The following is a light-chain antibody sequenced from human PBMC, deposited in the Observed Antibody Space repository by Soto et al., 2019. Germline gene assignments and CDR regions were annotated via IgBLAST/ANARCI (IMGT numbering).Light chain of an antibody. CDR1: QSFSSN. J-gene: IGKJ1*01. V-gene: IGKV3-15*01. Sequence: EIVMTQSPATLSVSPGERATLSCRASQSFSSNLAWYQQKPGQAPRLLIYRASTRATDIPARFSGSGSGTEFTLTISSLQSEDFAVYYCQQYNNWPPATFGQGTKVDIK. CDR3: QQYNNWPPAT. CDR2: RAS.